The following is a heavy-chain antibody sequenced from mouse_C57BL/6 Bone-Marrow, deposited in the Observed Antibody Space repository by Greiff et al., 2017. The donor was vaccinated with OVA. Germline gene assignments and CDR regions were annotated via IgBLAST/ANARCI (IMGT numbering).Heavy chain of an antibody. CDR2: IWRGGST. V-gene: IGHV2-5*01. D-gene: IGHD1-1*01. Sequence: VQLQQSGPGLVQPSQSLSITCTVSGFSLTSYGVHWVRQSPGKGLEWLGVIWRGGSTDYNAAFMSRLSITKDNSTNQVFFKMNSLQADDTAIYYCAAPYYGSSYGYFDVWGTGTTVTVSS. J-gene: IGHJ1*03. CDR1: GFSLTSYG. CDR3: AAPYYGSSYGYFDV.